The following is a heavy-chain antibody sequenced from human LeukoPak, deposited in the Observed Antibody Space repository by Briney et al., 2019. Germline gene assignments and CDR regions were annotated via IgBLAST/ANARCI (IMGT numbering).Heavy chain of an antibody. CDR1: GFTFSSYA. V-gene: IGHV3-30-3*01. D-gene: IGHD3-3*01. Sequence: QPGGSLRLSCAASGFTFSSYAMHWVRQAPGKGLEWVAVISYDGSNKYYADSVKGRFTISRDNSKNTLYLQMNSLRAEDTAVYYCARDQGQRITIFGVAQPRTGSYYYYGMDVWGQGTTVTVSS. J-gene: IGHJ6*02. CDR3: ARDQGQRITIFGVAQPRTGSYYYYGMDV. CDR2: ISYDGSNK.